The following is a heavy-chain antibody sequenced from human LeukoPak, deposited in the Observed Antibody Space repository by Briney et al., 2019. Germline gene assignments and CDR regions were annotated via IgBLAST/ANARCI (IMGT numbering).Heavy chain of an antibody. V-gene: IGHV1-3*01. CDR2: INAGNGNT. J-gene: IGHJ4*02. Sequence: ASVKVSCKASGYTFTSYAMHWVRQASGQRLEWMGWINAGNGNTKYSQKFQGRVTITRDTSASTAYMELSSLRSEDTAVYYCARPLPYGDYFDYWGQGTLVTVSS. D-gene: IGHD4-17*01. CDR1: GYTFTSYA. CDR3: ARPLPYGDYFDY.